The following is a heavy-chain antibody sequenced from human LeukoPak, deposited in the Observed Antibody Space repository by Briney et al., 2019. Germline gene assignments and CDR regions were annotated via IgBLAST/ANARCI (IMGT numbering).Heavy chain of an antibody. V-gene: IGHV4-31*03. CDR1: GGSISGGGYY. J-gene: IGHJ6*03. CDR3: ARERPGDNWDKYYYYYMDV. Sequence: SETLSLTCTVSGGSISGGGYYWSWIRQHPGKGLEWIGYIYYSGSTYYNPSLKSRVTISVDTSKNQFSLKLSSVTAADTAVYYCARERPGDNWDKYYYYYMDVWGKGTTVTASS. CDR2: IYYSGST. D-gene: IGHD1/OR15-1a*01.